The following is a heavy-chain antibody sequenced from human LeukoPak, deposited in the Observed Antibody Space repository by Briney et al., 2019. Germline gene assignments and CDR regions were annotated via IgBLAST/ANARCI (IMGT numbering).Heavy chain of an antibody. Sequence: GGSLRLSCAASGFTFSSYWMSWVRQAPGKGLEWVANIKQDGSEKYYVDSVKGRFTISRDNSKNTVYLQMNSLRDADTAIYFCAQDSAGIVRNTIHDNWGQGTLVTVSS. D-gene: IGHD2-8*01. CDR3: AQDSAGIVRNTIHDN. CDR1: GFTFSSYW. V-gene: IGHV3-7*03. CDR2: IKQDGSEK. J-gene: IGHJ4*02.